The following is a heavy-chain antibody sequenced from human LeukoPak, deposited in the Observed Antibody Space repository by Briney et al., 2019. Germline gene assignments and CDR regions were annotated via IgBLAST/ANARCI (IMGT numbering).Heavy chain of an antibody. CDR3: XXXXXAYDHXPHXLDX. CDR1: GASVSTTAYF. CDR2: IYASGNT. Sequence: SQTLSLTCSVSGASVSTTAYFWNWIRQPAGKGLEWIGRIYASGNTHYNPSLEGRFTMSLDTSKNQFSLNMNSVTAADAAVYFXXXXXXAYDHXPHXLDXWGXGTVVTVS. J-gene: IGHJ3*02. D-gene: IGHD5-12*01. V-gene: IGHV4-61*02.